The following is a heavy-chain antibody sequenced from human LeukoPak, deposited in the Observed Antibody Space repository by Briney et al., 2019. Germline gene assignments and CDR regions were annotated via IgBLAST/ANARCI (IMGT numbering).Heavy chain of an antibody. D-gene: IGHD6-19*01. V-gene: IGHV1-18*01. J-gene: IGHJ4*02. CDR3: ARHFRYSSGWYAGSYYFDY. Sequence: ASVKVSCKASGYTFTSYGISWVRQAPGQGLEWMGWISAYNGNTNYAQKLQGRVTMTTDTSTSTAYMELRSLRSDDTAVYYCARHFRYSSGWYAGSYYFDYWGQGTLVTVSS. CDR1: GYTFTSYG. CDR2: ISAYNGNT.